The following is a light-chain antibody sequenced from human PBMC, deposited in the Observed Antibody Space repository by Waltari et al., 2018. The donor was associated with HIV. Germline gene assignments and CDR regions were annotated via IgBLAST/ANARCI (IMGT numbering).Light chain of an antibody. CDR2: EVS. CDR1: SSDGGGYNL. Sequence: QSALTQPASVAGSPGQSIPISLTGTSSDGGGYNLLPWYQQHPGKAPKLMIYEVSKRPSGVSNRFSGSKSGNTASLTISGLQAEDEADYYCCAYAGSTTYVIFGGGTKLTVL. V-gene: IGLV2-23*02. CDR3: CAYAGSTTYVI. J-gene: IGLJ2*01.